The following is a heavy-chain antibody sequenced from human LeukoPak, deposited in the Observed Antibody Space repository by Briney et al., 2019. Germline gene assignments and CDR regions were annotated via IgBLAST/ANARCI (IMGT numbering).Heavy chain of an antibody. CDR1: GFTFRRYA. J-gene: IGHJ4*02. D-gene: IGHD1-1*01. CDR2: ISGSGGST. Sequence: PGGSLRLSCAASGFTFRRYAMSWVRQAPGKGLEWVSAISGSGGSTYYADTVKGRFTISRDNSKNTLYLQMNSLRAEDTAVYYCAKDPRTGTRYFDYWGQGTLVTVSS. CDR3: AKDPRTGTRYFDY. V-gene: IGHV3-23*01.